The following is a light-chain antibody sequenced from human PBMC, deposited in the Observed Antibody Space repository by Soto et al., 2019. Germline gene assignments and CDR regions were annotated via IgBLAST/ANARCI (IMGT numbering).Light chain of an antibody. Sequence: IEVTQSPSSLPASLGDRVTITSRASQTIGTYVNWYRQKSGAAPEILIYDASTLQSGVPSRFSGGASGTDFTLTISSLQLDDFATYYCQQSYNTPLTFGQGTKVDIK. CDR3: QQSYNTPLT. CDR2: DAS. V-gene: IGKV1-39*01. J-gene: IGKJ1*01. CDR1: QTIGTY.